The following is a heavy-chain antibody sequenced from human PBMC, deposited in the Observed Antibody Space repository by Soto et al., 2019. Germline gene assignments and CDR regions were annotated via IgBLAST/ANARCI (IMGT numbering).Heavy chain of an antibody. CDR1: GGSFSGYY. CDR3: ARDSSGYPSRY. J-gene: IGHJ4*02. D-gene: IGHD3-22*01. V-gene: IGHV4-34*01. Sequence: PSETLSLTCPVYGGSFSGYYWSWIRQPPGKGLEWIGEINHSGSTNYNPSLKSRVTISVDTSKNQFSLKLSSVTAADTAVYYCARDSSGYPSRYWGQGTLVTVSS. CDR2: INHSGST.